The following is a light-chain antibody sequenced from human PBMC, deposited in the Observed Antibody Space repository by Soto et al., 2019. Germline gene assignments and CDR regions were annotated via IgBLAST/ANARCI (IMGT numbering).Light chain of an antibody. V-gene: IGLV2-23*02. Sequence: QSALTQPASVSGSPGQSITISCTGTSSDVGSYNVVSWYQQHPGKAPKLLIYEVSKRPSGVSDRFSGSKSGNTASLTISGRQAEDEADYHCCSYAGSSSAYVFGTGTQLTVL. CDR3: CSYAGSSSAYV. CDR2: EVS. CDR1: SSDVGSYNV. J-gene: IGLJ1*01.